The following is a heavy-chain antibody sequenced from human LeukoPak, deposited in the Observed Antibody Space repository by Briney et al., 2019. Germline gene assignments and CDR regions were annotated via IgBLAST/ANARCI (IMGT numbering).Heavy chain of an antibody. V-gene: IGHV4-30-2*01. CDR2: IYYSGGS. Sequence: SETLSLTRTVSGGSISSGGYYWGSVRQPPGKGLEWLGYIYYSGGSFYNPSLKSRVTISVDRSMNQFSLNLTSLTAADTAVYYCASDYGDYGAFFDYWGQGTLVTVSS. CDR1: GGSISSGGYY. J-gene: IGHJ4*02. D-gene: IGHD4-17*01. CDR3: ASDYGDYGAFFDY.